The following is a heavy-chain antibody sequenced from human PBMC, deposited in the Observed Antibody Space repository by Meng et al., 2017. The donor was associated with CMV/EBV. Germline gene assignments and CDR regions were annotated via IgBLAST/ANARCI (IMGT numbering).Heavy chain of an antibody. CDR1: GFTFSSYG. D-gene: IGHD6-6*01. J-gene: IGHJ3*02. Sequence: GESLKISCAASGFTFSSYGMHWVRQAPGKGLEWVAFIRYDGSNKYYADSVKGRFTISRDNSKNTLYLQMNSLRAEDTAVYYCAREGSSADAFDIWGQGTMVTVSS. CDR3: AREGSSADAFDI. CDR2: IRYDGSNK. V-gene: IGHV3-30*02.